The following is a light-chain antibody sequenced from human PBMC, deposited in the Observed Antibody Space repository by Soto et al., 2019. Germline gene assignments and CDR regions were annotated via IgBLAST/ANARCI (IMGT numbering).Light chain of an antibody. CDR3: QQRTNWLLT. CDR2: DAT. J-gene: IGKJ3*01. Sequence: EIVLTQSPGTLSLSPGERAILSCRASQSVGSLLAWYQHNPGQSPRLLIFDATYNAASIPARFRGSGSRADFTLTIGSLAHEDFAVYCCQQRTNWLLTFGPGTKVDLK. V-gene: IGKV3-11*01. CDR1: QSVGSL.